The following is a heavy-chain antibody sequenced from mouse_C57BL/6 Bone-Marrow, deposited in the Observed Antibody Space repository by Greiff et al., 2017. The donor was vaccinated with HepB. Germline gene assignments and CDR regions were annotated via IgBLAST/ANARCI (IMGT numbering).Heavy chain of an antibody. CDR1: GFTIKNTY. J-gene: IGHJ3*01. CDR3: VGFYCGDVFAY. D-gene: IGHD2-13*01. V-gene: IGHV14-3*01. CDR2: IDPENGNT. Sequence: VQLQQSVAELVRPGASVKLSCTASGFTIKNTYMHWVKQRPEQGLEWIGRIDPENGNTKYAPKFQGKATITADTSSNTAYLQLSSLTSEDTAIYYCVGFYCGDVFAYWGQGTLVTVSA.